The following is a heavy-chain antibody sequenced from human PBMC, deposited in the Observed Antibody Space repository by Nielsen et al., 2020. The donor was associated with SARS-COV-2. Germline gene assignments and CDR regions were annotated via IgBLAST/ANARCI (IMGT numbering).Heavy chain of an antibody. CDR1: GFTVSRYS. D-gene: IGHD3-16*01. Sequence: GESLKISCAAPGFTVSRYSMNWVRQAPGKGLEWVSIIYSDGSTYYAGSVKGRLTISRDNSKNTLYLQMNSLRAEDTAVYYCARGGGGMDVWGQGTTVTVSS. CDR3: ARGGGGMDV. J-gene: IGHJ6*02. V-gene: IGHV3-53*01. CDR2: IYSDGST.